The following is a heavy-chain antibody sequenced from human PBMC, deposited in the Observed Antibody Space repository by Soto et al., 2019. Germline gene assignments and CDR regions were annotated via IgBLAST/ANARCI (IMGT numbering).Heavy chain of an antibody. D-gene: IGHD3-22*01. CDR3: ARMYYYDSSGYYPFDY. CDR1: GFSLSTSGMC. J-gene: IGHJ4*02. CDR2: IDWDDDK. V-gene: IGHV2-70*11. Sequence: SGPTLVNPTQTLTLTCTFSGFSLSTSGMCVSWIRQPPGKALEWLARIDWDDDKYYSTSLKTRLTISKDTSKNQVVLTMTNMDPVDTATYYCARMYYYDSSGYYPFDYWGQGTLVTVS.